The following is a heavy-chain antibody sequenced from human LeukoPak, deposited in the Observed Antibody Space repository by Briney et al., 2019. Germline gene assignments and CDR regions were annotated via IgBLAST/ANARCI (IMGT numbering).Heavy chain of an antibody. V-gene: IGHV4-4*07. CDR3: ARDLNIYDSSGRLDY. CDR2: IYTSGST. Sequence: SETLSLTCTVSGGSISSYYWSWIRQPAGKGLEWIGRIYTSGSTNYNPSLKSRVTMSVDTCKNQFSLKLSSVTAADTAVYYCARDLNIYDSSGRLDYWGQGTLVTVSS. J-gene: IGHJ4*02. D-gene: IGHD3-22*01. CDR1: GGSISSYY.